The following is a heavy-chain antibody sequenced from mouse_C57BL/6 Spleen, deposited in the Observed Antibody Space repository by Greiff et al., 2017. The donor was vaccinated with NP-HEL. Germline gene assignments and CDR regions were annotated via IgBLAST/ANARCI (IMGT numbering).Heavy chain of an antibody. CDR3: ARGSYFDY. Sequence: EVQRVESGPGLVKPSQSLSLTCSVTGYSITSGYYWNWIRKFPGNKLEWMGYISYDGSNNYKPSLKNRISITRDTSKNQFFLKLNSVTTEDTATYYCARGSYFDYWGQGTTLTVSS. J-gene: IGHJ2*01. CDR2: ISYDGSN. V-gene: IGHV3-6*01. CDR1: GYSITSGYY.